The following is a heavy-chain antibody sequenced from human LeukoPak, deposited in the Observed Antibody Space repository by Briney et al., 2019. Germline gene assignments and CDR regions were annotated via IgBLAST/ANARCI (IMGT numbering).Heavy chain of an antibody. Sequence: GGSLRLSCAASGFTFSGYSINWVRQAPGKGLEWVSSISSSSSYIYYADSVKGRFTISRDNAKNSLYLQMNSLRAEDTAVYYCARDLLVWPYYDFWSGYYPVGFDPWGQGTLVTVSS. CDR3: ARDLLVWPYYDFWSGYYPVGFDP. D-gene: IGHD3-3*01. J-gene: IGHJ5*02. V-gene: IGHV3-21*01. CDR1: GFTFSGYS. CDR2: ISSSSSYI.